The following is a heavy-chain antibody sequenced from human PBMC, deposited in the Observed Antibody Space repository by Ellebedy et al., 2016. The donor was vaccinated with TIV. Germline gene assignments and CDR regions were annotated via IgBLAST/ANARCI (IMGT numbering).Heavy chain of an antibody. D-gene: IGHD3-22*01. CDR3: ARDSSGYYYTGGAFDI. CDR1: GYTFSNYG. J-gene: IGHJ3*02. Sequence: AASVKVPCKASGYTFSNYGISWVRQAPGQGLEWMGGIIPIFATANYAQKFQGRVTITADESTSTAYMELSSLRSEDTAVYYCARDSSGYYYTGGAFDIWGQGTMVTVSS. V-gene: IGHV1-69*13. CDR2: IIPIFATA.